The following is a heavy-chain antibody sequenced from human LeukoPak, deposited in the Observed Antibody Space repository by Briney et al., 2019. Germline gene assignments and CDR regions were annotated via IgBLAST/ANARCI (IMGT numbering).Heavy chain of an antibody. Sequence: SETLSLTCTVSSGSISNYLWSWIRQPPGKRLEWIGYIHYSGSTNYNPSLKSRVTISVDTSKNQFSLKLSSVTAADTAVYYCTRVVSDSYGMDVWGQGTTVTVSS. V-gene: IGHV4-59*01. CDR2: IHYSGST. D-gene: IGHD6-25*01. CDR3: TRVVSDSYGMDV. J-gene: IGHJ6*02. CDR1: SGSISNYL.